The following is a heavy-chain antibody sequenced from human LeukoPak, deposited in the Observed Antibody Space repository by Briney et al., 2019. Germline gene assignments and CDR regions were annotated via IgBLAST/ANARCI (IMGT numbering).Heavy chain of an antibody. CDR2: INRSGNT. D-gene: IGHD6-19*01. CDR1: GGSSSGYY. CDR3: AADSSGWYYGMDV. Sequence: SETLSLTCTVYGGSSSGYYWSWIRQPPGKGLEWIGEINRSGNTNYIPSLKSRVTISVDMSKNQFSLNLTSVTAADTAVYYCAADSSGWYYGMDVWGQGTTVTVSS. J-gene: IGHJ6*02. V-gene: IGHV4-34*01.